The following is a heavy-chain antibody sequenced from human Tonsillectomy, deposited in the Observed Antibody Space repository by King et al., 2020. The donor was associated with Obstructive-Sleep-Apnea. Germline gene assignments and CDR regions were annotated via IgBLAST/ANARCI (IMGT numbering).Heavy chain of an antibody. V-gene: IGHV3-48*04. CDR1: GFTFSGYN. J-gene: IGHJ3*02. CDR2: ISSSSSTI. Sequence: VQLVESGGGLVQPGGSLRLSCAASGFTFSGYNMNWVRQAPGKGLEWVSCISSSSSTIYYADSVKGRFTISRDNAKNSLYLQMNSLRAEDTAVYYCARDLVPDAFDIWGQGTMVTVSS. D-gene: IGHD6-13*01. CDR3: ARDLVPDAFDI.